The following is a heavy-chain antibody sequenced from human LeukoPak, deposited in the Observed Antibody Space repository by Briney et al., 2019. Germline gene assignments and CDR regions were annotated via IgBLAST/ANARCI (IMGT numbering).Heavy chain of an antibody. J-gene: IGHJ6*02. CDR3: ARGRGELLYYGMDV. CDR1: GGSISSGDYY. D-gene: IGHD1-26*01. V-gene: IGHV4-30-4*01. Sequence: SETLSLTCTVSGGSISSGDYYWSWIRQPPGKGLEWIGYIYYSGSTYYNPSPKSRVTISVDTSKNQFSLKLSSVTAADTAVYYCARGRGELLYYGMDVWGQGTTVTVSS. CDR2: IYYSGST.